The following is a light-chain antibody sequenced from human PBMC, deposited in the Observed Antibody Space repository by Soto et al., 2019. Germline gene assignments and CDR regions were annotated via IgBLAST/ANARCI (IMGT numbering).Light chain of an antibody. V-gene: IGLV2-18*02. J-gene: IGLJ2*01. Sequence: QSALTQPPSVSGSPGQSVTISCTGTSSDVGGYNRVSWYQQPPGTAPKLMIYEVSNRPSGVPDRFSGSKSGNTASLTISGLQAEDEADYYCGSYTSSSTVVFGGGTKVTVL. CDR2: EVS. CDR1: SSDVGGYNR. CDR3: GSYTSSSTVV.